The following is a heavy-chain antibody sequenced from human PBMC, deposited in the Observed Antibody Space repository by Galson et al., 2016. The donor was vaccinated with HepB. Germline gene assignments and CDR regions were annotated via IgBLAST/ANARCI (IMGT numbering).Heavy chain of an antibody. D-gene: IGHD3-9*01. CDR2: IYYNGST. CDR1: GGSIIAYY. V-gene: IGHV4-59*01. Sequence: ETLSLTCTVSGGSIIAYYWTWIRQPPGKGLEWIGYIYYNGSTNYNPSLKSRVSLSLDTSKKQFSLNLSSLTAADTAVYYCARAPHYDIMAAYDSWGQGILVTVSS. J-gene: IGHJ4*02. CDR3: ARAPHYDIMAAYDS.